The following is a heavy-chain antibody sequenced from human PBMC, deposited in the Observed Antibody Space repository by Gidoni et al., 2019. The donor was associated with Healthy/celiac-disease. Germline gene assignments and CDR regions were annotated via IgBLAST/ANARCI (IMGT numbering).Heavy chain of an antibody. CDR1: VYSVTSYW. D-gene: IGHD1-26*01. Sequence: EVQLVQSVAEVKKPGDSLKISCKGSVYSVTSYWIGWVRQMPGKGLEWLGLIYPGDADTRYSPSFQGQVTISADKSISTAYLQWSSLKASDTAMYYCARQLQIVGATGNDYWGQGTLVTVSS. CDR2: IYPGDADT. V-gene: IGHV5-51*01. CDR3: ARQLQIVGATGNDY. J-gene: IGHJ4*02.